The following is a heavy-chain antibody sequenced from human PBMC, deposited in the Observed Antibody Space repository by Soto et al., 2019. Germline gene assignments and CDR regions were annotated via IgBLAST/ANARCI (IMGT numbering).Heavy chain of an antibody. CDR1: GFSLSTYGAG. D-gene: IGHD3-22*01. J-gene: IGHJ6*04. Sequence: QITLKESGPTLVKPTQTLTLTCTFSGFSLSTYGAGVNWIRQPPGKALEWLALIYWNDDKRYSSSLKNRLTVMKETSNNQVVLILTNTDPADTATYYCAHSQRLGGASYYDTGLDVWGKGTTVTVSS. V-gene: IGHV2-5*01. CDR3: AHSQRLGGASYYDTGLDV. CDR2: IYWNDDK.